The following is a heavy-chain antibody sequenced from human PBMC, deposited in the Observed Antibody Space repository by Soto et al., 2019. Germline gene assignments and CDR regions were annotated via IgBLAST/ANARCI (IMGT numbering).Heavy chain of an antibody. V-gene: IGHV4-34*01. J-gene: IGHJ6*02. CDR2: INHSGST. D-gene: IGHD3-10*01. CDR3: AREYGSGSYCLYYYGMDV. CDR1: GGSFSGCY. Sequence: PSETLSLTCAVYGGSFSGCYWSWIRQPPGKGLESIGEINHSGSTNYNPSLKSRVTISVDTSKKKFSLKLSSVTAADTAVYYCAREYGSGSYCLYYYGMDVWGQGTTVS.